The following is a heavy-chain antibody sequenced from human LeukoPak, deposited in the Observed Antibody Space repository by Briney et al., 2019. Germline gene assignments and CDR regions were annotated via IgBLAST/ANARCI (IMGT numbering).Heavy chain of an antibody. CDR3: TTAGGEQWLAVFDLNFDY. D-gene: IGHD6-19*01. CDR1: GFTFSNAW. Sequence: PGGSLRLSCAASGFTFSNAWMSWVRQAPGKGLEWVGRIKSKTDGGTTDYAAPVKGRFTISRDDSKNTLYLQMNSLKTEDTAVYHCTTAGGEQWLAVFDLNFDYWGQGTLVTVSS. J-gene: IGHJ4*02. V-gene: IGHV3-15*01. CDR2: IKSKTDGGTT.